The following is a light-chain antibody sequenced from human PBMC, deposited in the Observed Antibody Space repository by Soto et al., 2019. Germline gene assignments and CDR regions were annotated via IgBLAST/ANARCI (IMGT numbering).Light chain of an antibody. CDR3: HQYYSIPIT. J-gene: IGKJ5*01. CDR2: WAS. Sequence: DIVMTQSPDSLAVSLGERATINCKSSQSVLYSSDIKNYFAWSRQKPGQPPRLLISWASTRESGVPDRFSGSGSGTDFTLTISSLQAEDVAVYYCHQYYSIPITFGQGTRLEIK. V-gene: IGKV4-1*01. CDR1: QSVLYSSDIKNY.